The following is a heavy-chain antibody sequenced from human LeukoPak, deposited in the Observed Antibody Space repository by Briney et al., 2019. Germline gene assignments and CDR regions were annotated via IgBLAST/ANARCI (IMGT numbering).Heavy chain of an antibody. J-gene: IGHJ3*02. CDR3: ARGGSSSWYGVPRVMAFDI. D-gene: IGHD6-13*01. V-gene: IGHV1-2*04. CDR1: GYTFTGYY. Sequence: ASVKVSCKASGYTFTGYYMHWVRQAPGQGLEWMGWINPNSGGTNYAQKFQGWVTMTRDTSISTAYMELSRLRSDDTAVYYCARGGSSSWYGVPRVMAFDIWGQGTMVTVSS. CDR2: INPNSGGT.